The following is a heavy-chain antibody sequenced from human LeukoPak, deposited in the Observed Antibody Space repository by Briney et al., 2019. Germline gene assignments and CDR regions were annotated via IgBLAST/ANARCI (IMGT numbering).Heavy chain of an antibody. CDR1: GFTFSNYA. D-gene: IGHD1-26*01. V-gene: IGHV3-23*01. CDR2: ISSSGGTT. J-gene: IGHJ2*01. CDR3: AKDPIVGAPYWYFDL. Sequence: GGSLRLSCAASGFTFSNYAMSWVRQAPGKGLEWVSAISSSGGTTYYADSVKGRFTISRDNSENTLYLQMNSLRAEDTAVYYCAKDPIVGAPYWYFDLWGRGTLVTVSS.